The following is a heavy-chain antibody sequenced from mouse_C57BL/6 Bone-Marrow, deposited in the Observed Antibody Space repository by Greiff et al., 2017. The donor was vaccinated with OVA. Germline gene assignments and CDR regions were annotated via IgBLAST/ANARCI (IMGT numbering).Heavy chain of an antibody. J-gene: IGHJ4*01. D-gene: IGHD2-1*01. CDR1: GYTFTSYT. Sequence: VQLQQSGAELARPGASVKMSCKASGYTFTSYTMHWVKQRPGQGLEWIGYINPSSGYTKYNQKFKDKATLTADKSSSTAYMQLSSLTSEDSAVYYCARYPPIYYGPMDYWGQGTSVTVSS. CDR3: ARYPPIYYGPMDY. CDR2: INPSSGYT. V-gene: IGHV1-4*01.